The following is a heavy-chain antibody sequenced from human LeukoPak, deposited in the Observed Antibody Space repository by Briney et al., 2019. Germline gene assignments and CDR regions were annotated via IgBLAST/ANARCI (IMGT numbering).Heavy chain of an antibody. V-gene: IGHV3-23*01. D-gene: IGHD5-18*01. J-gene: IGHJ4*02. CDR2: ISGSGKSNSP. Sequence: GGSLRLSCVASGFTFGSYAMSWVRQAPGKGLEWVSAISGSGKSNSPWYADSVRGRFTISRDNSKNTVYLQMQNLRAEDTAVYYCAKDYSPGDGWEGYSYRNFDYWGQGTLVTVSS. CDR3: AKDYSPGDGWEGYSYRNFDY. CDR1: GFTFGSYA.